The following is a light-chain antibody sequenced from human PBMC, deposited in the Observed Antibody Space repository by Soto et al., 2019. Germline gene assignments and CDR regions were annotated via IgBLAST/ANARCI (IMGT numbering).Light chain of an antibody. V-gene: IGKV3-11*01. J-gene: IGKJ1*01. CDR2: DAS. CDR3: QQSSNWWT. Sequence: EIVLTQSPATLSLSPGERATLSCRASQSVSSYLAWYQQKPGQAPRLLIYDASNRATAIPARFSGSGSGTDLTLTISRLAPEDFAVYYCQQSSNWWTFGQGTKVEIK. CDR1: QSVSSY.